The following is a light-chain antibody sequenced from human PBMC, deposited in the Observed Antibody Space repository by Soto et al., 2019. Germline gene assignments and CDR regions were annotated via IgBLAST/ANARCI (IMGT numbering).Light chain of an antibody. J-gene: IGKJ2*02. CDR3: LQHSTFPCT. V-gene: IGKV1-17*03. CDR1: QDITNF. CDR2: GSS. Sequence: DIQMTQSPSAMSASVGDRVTITCRASQDITNFLAWFQQKPGKVPERLIFGSSTLQSGVPSRFSGSGSGTEFTLTISSLQPEDFATSFCLQHSTFPCTFGQGTRLEI.